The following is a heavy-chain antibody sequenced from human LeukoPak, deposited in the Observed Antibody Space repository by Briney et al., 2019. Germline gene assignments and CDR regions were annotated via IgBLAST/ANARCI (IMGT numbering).Heavy chain of an antibody. Sequence: GGSLRLSCGASGFTLSIYWMSWVRQVPGKGLEWVAYIKPDGSEEDYVESVRGRFTIFRDNAKNSLYLQMHSLRDEDTAVYYCARGSIVAPNFDIWGQGTLVTVSS. CDR1: GFTLSIYW. CDR3: ARGSIVAPNFDI. CDR2: IKPDGSEE. J-gene: IGHJ4*02. V-gene: IGHV3-7*01. D-gene: IGHD6-6*01.